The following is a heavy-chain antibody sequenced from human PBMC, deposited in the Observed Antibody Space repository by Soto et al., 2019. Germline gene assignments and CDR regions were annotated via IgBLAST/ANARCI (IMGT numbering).Heavy chain of an antibody. CDR1: GYSFTSHG. D-gene: IGHD6-19*01. V-gene: IGHV1-18*01. Sequence: ASVKVSCKASGYSFTSHGISWVRQAPGQGLEWMGWISAYNGNTNYAQKLQGRVTMPTDTSTSTAYMELRSLRSEDTAVYYCDREVEKWPVDSATYYFDYWGQGTLSTGS. CDR3: DREVEKWPVDSATYYFDY. CDR2: ISAYNGNT. J-gene: IGHJ4*02.